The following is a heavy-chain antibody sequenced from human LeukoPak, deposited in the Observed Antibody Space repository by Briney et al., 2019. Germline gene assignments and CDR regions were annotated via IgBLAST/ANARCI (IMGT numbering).Heavy chain of an antibody. V-gene: IGHV3-23*01. D-gene: IGHD6-19*01. J-gene: IGHJ4*02. Sequence: GGSLRLSCAASGFIFSNYAMSWVRQVPGRGLEWVSTFSSRGDSTYVADSVKGRFTISRDNSKNSLYLQMNTVRAEDTAVYYCVKGPRPDITVAHTVENWGQGTLVTVSS. CDR1: GFIFSNYA. CDR2: FSSRGDST. CDR3: VKGPRPDITVAHTVEN.